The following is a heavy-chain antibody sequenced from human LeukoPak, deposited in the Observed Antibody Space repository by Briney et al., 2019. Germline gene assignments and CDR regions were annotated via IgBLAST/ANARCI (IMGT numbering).Heavy chain of an antibody. D-gene: IGHD3-10*01. Sequence: ASVKVSCKASGYTFTGYYMHWVRQAPGQGLEWMGWINPNSGGTNYAQKFQGRVTMTRDTSISTAYMELSRLRSDDTAVYYCARTYYYGSGKIDPWGQGTLVTVSS. CDR2: INPNSGGT. CDR1: GYTFTGYY. J-gene: IGHJ5*02. V-gene: IGHV1-2*02. CDR3: ARTYYYGSGKIDP.